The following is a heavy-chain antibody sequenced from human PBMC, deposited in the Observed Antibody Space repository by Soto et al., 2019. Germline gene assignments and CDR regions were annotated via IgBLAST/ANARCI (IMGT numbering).Heavy chain of an antibody. D-gene: IGHD3-10*01. CDR3: AKDRGEKPAFVDY. CDR1: GFTFDDYA. V-gene: IGHV3-9*01. J-gene: IGHJ4*02. CDR2: XSXXSXXX. Sequence: GGSRRLSCAASGFTFDDYAMHWVRQAPGKGLEXVSXXSXXSXXXXXAXXVKGRFTISRDNAKNSLYLQMNSLRAEETVLYYCAKDRGEKPAFVDYWGQGTLVTVSS.